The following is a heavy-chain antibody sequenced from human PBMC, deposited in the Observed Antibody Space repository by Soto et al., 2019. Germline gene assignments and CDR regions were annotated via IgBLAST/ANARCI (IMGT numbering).Heavy chain of an antibody. CDR3: VRYCSTTLCNGVATRTFDY. D-gene: IGHD2-2*01. CDR2: ISSSGYTV. V-gene: IGHV3-48*03. J-gene: IGHJ4*02. Sequence: GGSLRLSCAAAGITFSTYEMNWVRQAPGKGLEWVSYISSSGYTVYYADSVKGRFTISRDNTRNSLYLQMNSLRDEDTALYYCVRYCSTTLCNGVATRTFDYWGQGTLVTVSS. CDR1: GITFSTYE.